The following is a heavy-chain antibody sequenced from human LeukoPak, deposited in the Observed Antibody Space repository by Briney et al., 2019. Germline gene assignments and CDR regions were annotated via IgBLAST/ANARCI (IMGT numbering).Heavy chain of an antibody. CDR3: ARDGRYYYDSSGNFDY. CDR2: IKQDGSEK. D-gene: IGHD3-22*01. V-gene: IGHV3-7*01. CDR1: GFTFSSYW. Sequence: GGSLRLSCAASGFTFSSYWVSWVRQAPGKGLEWVANIKQDGSEKYYVDSVKGRFTISRDNAKNSLYLQMNSLRAEDTAVYYCARDGRYYYDSSGNFDYWGQGTLVTVSS. J-gene: IGHJ4*02.